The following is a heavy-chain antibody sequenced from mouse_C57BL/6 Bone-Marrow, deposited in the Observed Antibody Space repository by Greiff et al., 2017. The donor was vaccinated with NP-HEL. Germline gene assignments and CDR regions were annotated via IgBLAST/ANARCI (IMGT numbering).Heavy chain of an antibody. V-gene: IGHV1-81*01. CDR1: GYTFTSYG. J-gene: IGHJ2*01. CDR3: ARDSSGHFDY. Sequence: VQLQQSGAELARPGASVKLSCKASGYTFTSYGISWVKQRTGQGLEWIGEIYPRSGNTYYNEKFKGKATLTADKSSSTAYMELRSLTSEDSAVYFCARDSSGHFDYWGKGTTLTVSS. CDR2: IYPRSGNT. D-gene: IGHD3-2*02.